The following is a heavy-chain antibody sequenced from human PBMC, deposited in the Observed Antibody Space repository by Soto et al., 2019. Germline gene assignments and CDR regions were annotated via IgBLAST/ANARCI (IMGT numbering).Heavy chain of an antibody. CDR1: GFTFSSYS. CDR2: ISSSSSYI. CDR3: ARVESYDFWSGYYTTFGMDV. V-gene: IGHV3-21*01. J-gene: IGHJ6*02. D-gene: IGHD3-3*01. Sequence: GGSLRLSCAASGFTFSSYSMNWVRQAPGKGLEWVSSISSSSSYIYYADSVKGRFTISRDNAKNSLYLQMNSLRAEDMAVYYCARVESYDFWSGYYTTFGMDVWGQGTTVTVSS.